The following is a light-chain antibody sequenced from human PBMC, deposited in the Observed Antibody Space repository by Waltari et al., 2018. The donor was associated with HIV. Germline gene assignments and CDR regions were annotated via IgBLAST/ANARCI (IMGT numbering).Light chain of an antibody. CDR2: GTT. CDR3: QQSFSIPLT. J-gene: IGKJ4*01. Sequence: DIQMTQSPSSLSASVGDRVTITCRASQSIRSYLNWYQQKPGKAPKLLIYGTTSLQSGGPSRFSGSGFGTDFTLTVSSLQPEDSATYYCQQSFSIPLTFGGGTKVEIK. V-gene: IGKV1-39*01. CDR1: QSIRSY.